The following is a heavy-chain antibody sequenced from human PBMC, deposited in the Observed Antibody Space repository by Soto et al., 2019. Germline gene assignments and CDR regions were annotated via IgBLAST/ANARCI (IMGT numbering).Heavy chain of an antibody. D-gene: IGHD3-3*01. V-gene: IGHV4-39*02. CDR3: ARERSGLPDAFDI. Sequence: SETLSLRCKVSGASIGSTHYFWGWIRQPPGKGLEWIGNFYSSGVTHYTPSLKSRVTISVDTSKNHFSLNLTSVTAADTALYSCARERSGLPDAFDIWGQGTMVTVSS. CDR1: GASIGSTHYF. CDR2: FYSSGVT. J-gene: IGHJ3*02.